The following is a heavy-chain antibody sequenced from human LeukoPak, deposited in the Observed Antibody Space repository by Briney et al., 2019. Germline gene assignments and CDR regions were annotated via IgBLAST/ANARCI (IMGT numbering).Heavy chain of an antibody. V-gene: IGHV4-4*07. CDR3: ARGIDRLSYFDY. J-gene: IGHJ4*02. D-gene: IGHD5-12*01. Sequence: SETLSLTCTVFGGSISDYYCIWLRQPAGKGLEWLGRIQSSGGTTYNPSLKRRVPMSLDTSKDQFSLQLTSVTAADTAVYYCARGIDRLSYFDYWGQGTLVTVSS. CDR2: IQSSGGT. CDR1: GGSISDYY.